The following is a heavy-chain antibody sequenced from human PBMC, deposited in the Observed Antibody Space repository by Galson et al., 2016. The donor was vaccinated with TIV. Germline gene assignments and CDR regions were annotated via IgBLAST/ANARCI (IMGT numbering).Heavy chain of an antibody. Sequence: SETLSLTCNVSGGSINTYYWSRIRQSPGKGLEWIGYIYYSGSTDYNPSLKSRVTISMDRSKKQFSLKLTSVTAADTAVYFCARDKSGYKDVDHFYYYMDVWGKGTPVTVSS. V-gene: IGHV4-59*01. CDR3: ARDKSGYKDVDHFYYYMDV. D-gene: IGHD1-1*01. CDR1: GGSINTYY. CDR2: IYYSGST. J-gene: IGHJ6*03.